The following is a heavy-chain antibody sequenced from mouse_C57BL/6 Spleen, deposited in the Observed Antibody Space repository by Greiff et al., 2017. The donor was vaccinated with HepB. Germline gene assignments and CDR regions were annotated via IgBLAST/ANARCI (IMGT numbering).Heavy chain of an antibody. Sequence: VQLQQPGAELVKPGASVKVSCKASGYTFTSYWMHWVKQRPGQGLEWIGRIHPCDSDTNYNQKFKGKATLTVDKSSSTAYMQLSSLTSEDSAVYYCAIYYGGAWFADWGPGTLVTVSA. CDR3: AIYYGGAWFAD. CDR1: GYTFTSYW. V-gene: IGHV1-74*01. D-gene: IGHD2-1*01. CDR2: IHPCDSDT. J-gene: IGHJ3*01.